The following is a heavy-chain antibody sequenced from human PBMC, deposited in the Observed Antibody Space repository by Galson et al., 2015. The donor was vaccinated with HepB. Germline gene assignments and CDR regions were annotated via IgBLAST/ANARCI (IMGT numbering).Heavy chain of an antibody. CDR3: ARGGLVVVVDATQNNWFDP. V-gene: IGHV1-18*01. CDR2: ISHYSRDT. J-gene: IGHJ5*02. Sequence: SVKVSCKASGYTFSSYSIAWVRRAPGQGLEWVGWISHYSRDTNYARKLQGRVTMTTDTSTNTAYMELRSLRSDDTAVYYCARGGLVVVVDATQNNWFDPWGQGTPVTVSS. D-gene: IGHD2-15*01. CDR1: GYTFSSYS.